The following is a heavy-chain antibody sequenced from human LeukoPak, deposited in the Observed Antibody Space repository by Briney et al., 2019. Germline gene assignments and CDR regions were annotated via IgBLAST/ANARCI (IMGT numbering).Heavy chain of an antibody. D-gene: IGHD1-1*01. Sequence: GASLRLSCAASGFTFSSYAMSWVRQAPGKGLEWVSAISGSGGSTYYADSVKGRSTISRDNSKNTLYLQMNSLRAEDTAVYYCAKVGWKPYYYYYGMDVWGQGTTVTVSS. CDR1: GFTFSSYA. CDR2: ISGSGGST. V-gene: IGHV3-23*01. J-gene: IGHJ6*02. CDR3: AKVGWKPYYYYYGMDV.